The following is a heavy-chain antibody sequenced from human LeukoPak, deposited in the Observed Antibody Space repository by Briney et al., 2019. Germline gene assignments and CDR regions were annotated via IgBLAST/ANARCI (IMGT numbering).Heavy chain of an antibody. D-gene: IGHD3-3*01. CDR3: AKDRIRFLEWLLDY. CDR2: ISSSSSYI. Sequence: GGPLRLSCAASGFTFSSYSMNWVRQAPGKGLEWVASISSSSSYIYYADSVKGRFTISSDNAKNSLYLQMNRLRAEDTAVYYCAKDRIRFLEWLLDYWGQGTLVTVSS. CDR1: GFTFSSYS. J-gene: IGHJ4*02. V-gene: IGHV3-21*01.